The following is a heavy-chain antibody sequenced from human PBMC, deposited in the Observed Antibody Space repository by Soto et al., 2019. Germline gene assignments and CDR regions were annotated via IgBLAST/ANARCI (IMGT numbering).Heavy chain of an antibody. D-gene: IGHD5-12*01. J-gene: IGHJ6*03. CDR3: TTDNREVATITRDGGIDYYYYYYMDV. Sequence: GGSLRLSCAASGFTFSNAWMSWVRQAPGKGLEWDGRIKSKTDGGTTDYAAPVKGRFTISRDDSKNTLYLQMNSLKTEDTAVYYCTTDNREVATITRDGGIDYYYYYYMDVWGKGTTVTVS. V-gene: IGHV3-15*01. CDR1: GFTFSNAW. CDR2: IKSKTDGGTT.